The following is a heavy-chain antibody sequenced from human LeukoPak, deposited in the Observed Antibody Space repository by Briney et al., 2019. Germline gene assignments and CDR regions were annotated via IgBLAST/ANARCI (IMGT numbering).Heavy chain of an antibody. D-gene: IGHD3-10*01. Sequence: GGSLRLSCAASGFTFSRYEMNWVRQAPGKGLEWVSYISSSDSTIYYADSVKGRFTISRDNAKNSLFLQMNSLRAEDTAVYYCARDHRHYYGSGSYHPFDFWGQGILVTVSS. V-gene: IGHV3-48*03. CDR3: ARDHRHYYGSGSYHPFDF. CDR2: ISSSDSTI. J-gene: IGHJ4*02. CDR1: GFTFSRYE.